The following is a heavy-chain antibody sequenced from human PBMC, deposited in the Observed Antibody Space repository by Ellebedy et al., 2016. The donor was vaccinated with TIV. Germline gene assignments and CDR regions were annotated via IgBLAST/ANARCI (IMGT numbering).Heavy chain of an antibody. CDR2: IIPIFGTA. CDR1: GGTFSSYA. CDR3: ARTVVPAASLGGYFDY. D-gene: IGHD2-2*01. J-gene: IGHJ4*02. Sequence: ASVKVSCXASGGTFSSYAISWVRQAPGQGLEWMGGIIPIFGTANYAQKFQGRVTITADESTSTAYMGLSSLRSEDTAVYYCARTVVPAASLGGYFDYWGQGTLVTVSS. V-gene: IGHV1-69*13.